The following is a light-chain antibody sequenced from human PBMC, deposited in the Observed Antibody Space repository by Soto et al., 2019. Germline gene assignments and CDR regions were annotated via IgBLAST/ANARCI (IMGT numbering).Light chain of an antibody. CDR2: AIS. Sequence: EIVLTQSPGTLSLSPGESAALSCRASQSVTSNYLVWYRQTPGQAPRLLIYAISSRAAGIPDRFNGSGSGTAFTLPITSLEPDDSSGYYCQQHRNAPSTFGQGTRLEV. V-gene: IGKV3D-20*02. CDR3: QQHRNAPST. J-gene: IGKJ1*01. CDR1: QSVTSNY.